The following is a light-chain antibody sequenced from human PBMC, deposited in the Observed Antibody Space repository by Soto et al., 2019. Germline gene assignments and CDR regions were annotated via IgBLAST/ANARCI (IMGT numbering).Light chain of an antibody. Sequence: EIVLTQSPGTPSLSPGERATLSCRASQSISSSYLAWYQQKPGQAPRLLIYGASRRATGIPDRFSGRESGTDFTLTITTLEPEDSAVYFCQQYASSPYTFGQGTKVDI. V-gene: IGKV3-20*01. J-gene: IGKJ2*01. CDR3: QQYASSPYT. CDR2: GAS. CDR1: QSISSSY.